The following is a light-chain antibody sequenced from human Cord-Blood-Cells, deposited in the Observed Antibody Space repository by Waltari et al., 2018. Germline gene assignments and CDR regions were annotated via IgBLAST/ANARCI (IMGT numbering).Light chain of an antibody. J-gene: IGKJ4*01. V-gene: IGKV3-20*01. CDR1: QSVSSSY. Sequence: EIVLTQSPGTLSLSPGERATLSCRASQSVSSSYLAWYQQKPGQAPRLLIYGGSSRATGSPARFSGSGSGTDFTLTISRLEPEDFAVYYCQQYGSSPLTFGGGTKVEIK. CDR3: QQYGSSPLT. CDR2: GGS.